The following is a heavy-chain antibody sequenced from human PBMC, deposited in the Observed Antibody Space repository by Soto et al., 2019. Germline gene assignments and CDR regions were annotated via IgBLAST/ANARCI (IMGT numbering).Heavy chain of an antibody. CDR1: GDSVSSNSAA. CDR2: TYYRSKWYN. Sequence: KQSPTLSLTCAISGDSVSSNSAAWNWIRQSPSRGLEWLGRTYYRSKWYNDYAVSVKSRITIKPDTSKNQFSLQWNSVTPEDTAVYYCARGTGIAVGTFDYWGQGTLVTVSS. J-gene: IGHJ4*02. CDR3: ARGTGIAVGTFDY. V-gene: IGHV6-1*01. D-gene: IGHD6-19*01.